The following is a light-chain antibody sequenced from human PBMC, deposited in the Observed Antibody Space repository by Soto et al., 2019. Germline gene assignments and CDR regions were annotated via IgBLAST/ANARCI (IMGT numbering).Light chain of an antibody. J-gene: IGLJ1*01. Sequence: QSVLTHPASGSGAPGQSLPIPRTGNNKDFGDSNYVSWYQQHPGKAPKLVIYDVSNRPSGVSNRFSGSKSANTASLTISGLQAEDEADYYCSSFRSSSTSYVFGTGTKVTVL. CDR2: DVS. CDR3: SSFRSSSTSYV. V-gene: IGLV2-14*03. CDR1: NKDFGDSNY.